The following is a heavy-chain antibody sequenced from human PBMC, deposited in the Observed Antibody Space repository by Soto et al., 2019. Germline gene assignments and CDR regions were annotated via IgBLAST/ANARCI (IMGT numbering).Heavy chain of an antibody. CDR1: GGSISSSRSY. Sequence: PSETLSLTCTVSGGSISSSRSYWGWIRQPPGKGLECIGSIYYSGSTYYNPSLKSRVTISVDTSKNQFSLKLSSVTAADTAVYYCASLGYSSSWSKRYYFDYWGQGTLVTVSS. J-gene: IGHJ4*02. D-gene: IGHD6-13*01. CDR2: IYYSGST. V-gene: IGHV4-39*01. CDR3: ASLGYSSSWSKRYYFDY.